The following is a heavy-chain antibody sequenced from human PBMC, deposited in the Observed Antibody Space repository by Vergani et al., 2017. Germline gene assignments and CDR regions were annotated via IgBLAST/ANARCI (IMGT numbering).Heavy chain of an antibody. D-gene: IGHD2-2*01. CDR2: IIPIFGTA. CDR1: GGTFSSYA. CDR3: AGVVGGDMIGLLSNWFDP. Sequence: QVQLVQSGAEVKKPGSSVKVSCKASGGTFSSYAISWVRQAPGQGLEWMGGIIPIFGTANYAQKFQGRVTITADESTSTAYMELSRLRSEDTAVYYCAGVVGGDMIGLLSNWFDPWGQGTLVTVSS. J-gene: IGHJ5*02. V-gene: IGHV1-69*12.